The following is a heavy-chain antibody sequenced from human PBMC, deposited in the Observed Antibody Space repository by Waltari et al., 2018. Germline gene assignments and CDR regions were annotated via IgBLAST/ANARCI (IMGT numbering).Heavy chain of an antibody. D-gene: IGHD2-21*01. Sequence: QVQLQESGPGLVQPSQTLSLTCTVSGGSISSGSYYWSWIRQPAGKGLEWIGYIYTSGSTNYNPSLKSRVTISVDTAKNQFSLKLSAVTAADTAVYYCARGSYCGGDCPPFDYWGQGTLVTVSS. CDR1: GGSISSGSYY. V-gene: IGHV4-61*09. J-gene: IGHJ4*02. CDR3: ARGSYCGGDCPPFDY. CDR2: IYTSGST.